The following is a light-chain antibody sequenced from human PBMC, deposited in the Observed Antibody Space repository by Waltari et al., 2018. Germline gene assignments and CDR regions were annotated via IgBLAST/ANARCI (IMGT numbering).Light chain of an antibody. Sequence: DIQLTQSPSFLSASVRDRVTITCRASQGISTYLAWYQQKPGKAPKLLIYAASTLQSDIPSRFSGSGSGTEFTLTISSLQPDDFATYYCQQYNSFPYSFGQGTKLEIK. V-gene: IGKV1-9*01. CDR1: QGISTY. J-gene: IGKJ2*01. CDR3: QQYNSFPYS. CDR2: AAS.